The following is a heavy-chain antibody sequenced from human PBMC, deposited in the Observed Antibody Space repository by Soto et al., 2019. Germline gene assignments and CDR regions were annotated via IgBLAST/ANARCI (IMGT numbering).Heavy chain of an antibody. CDR1: GFRFSDYA. CDR3: AKDGRISFFGVVTEYGGLYWSDP. V-gene: IGHV3-23*01. Sequence: PGGSLRLSCAASGFRFSDYAMRWVRQAPWKGLEWASGISGSGGNTFYADSVKGRFTISRDNYKNTMYLLMNSLRVEDTGAYYCAKDGRISFFGVVTEYGGLYWSDPGGQGTLVNVSA. D-gene: IGHD3-3*01. CDR2: ISGSGGNT. J-gene: IGHJ5*02.